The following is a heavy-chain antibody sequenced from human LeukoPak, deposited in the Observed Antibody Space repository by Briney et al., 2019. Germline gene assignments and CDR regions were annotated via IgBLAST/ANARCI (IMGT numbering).Heavy chain of an antibody. CDR3: AKDLRAVAGPFDY. CDR1: GGSILTTNW. J-gene: IGHJ4*02. Sequence: PSETLSLTCAVSGGSILTTNWWSWVRQPPGKGLEWVAVISYGGSNKYYADSVKGRFTISRDSSKNTLYLQMDSLRAEDTAVYHCAKDLRAVAGPFDYWGQGTLVTVSS. D-gene: IGHD6-19*01. V-gene: IGHV3-30*18. CDR2: ISYGGSNK.